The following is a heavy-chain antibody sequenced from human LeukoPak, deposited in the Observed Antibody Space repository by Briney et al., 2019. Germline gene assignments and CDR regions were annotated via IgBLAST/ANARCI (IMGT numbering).Heavy chain of an antibody. D-gene: IGHD3-10*01. CDR3: ARSYFGSGTFNGFDY. V-gene: IGHV4-4*02. CDR2: IYHSGTT. CDR1: GTSISLSNW. Sequence: SETLSLTCAVSGTSISLSNWWTWVRQPPGKGLEWIGEIYHSGTTNYNPSLKSRVTISLDKSRNQFSLNLNSVSAADTAVHYCARSYFGSGTFNGFDYWGQGTLVTVSS. J-gene: IGHJ4*02.